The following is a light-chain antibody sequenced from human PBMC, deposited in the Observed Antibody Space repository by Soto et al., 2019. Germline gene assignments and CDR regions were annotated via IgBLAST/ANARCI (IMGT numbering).Light chain of an antibody. CDR1: SGYSNYK. V-gene: IGLV9-49*01. CDR2: VGTGGVVG. Sequence: QSVLTQPPSASASLGVSCTLTCTLSSGYSNYKVDGYQQRPGKGPRFVMRVGTGGVVGSKGDGIPDRFSVLGSGLNRYLTIKNIQEEDGSDYNCGADRGSVSNFVWGFGGGTKRTVL. J-gene: IGLJ3*02. CDR3: GADRGSVSNFVWG.